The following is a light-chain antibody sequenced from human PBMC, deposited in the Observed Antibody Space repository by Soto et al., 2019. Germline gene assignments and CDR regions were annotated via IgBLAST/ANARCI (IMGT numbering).Light chain of an antibody. CDR1: LSVSSD. CDR2: RAF. V-gene: IGKV3-15*01. Sequence: EIVMTQSPATLSLSPGERATLSCRASLSVSSDLAWYRQKPGQAPRLLIYRAFTRATGIPARFSGSGFGTDFTLTISSLQSEDFAVYYCQQYNNWPLTFGQGTKVDI. CDR3: QQYNNWPLT. J-gene: IGKJ1*01.